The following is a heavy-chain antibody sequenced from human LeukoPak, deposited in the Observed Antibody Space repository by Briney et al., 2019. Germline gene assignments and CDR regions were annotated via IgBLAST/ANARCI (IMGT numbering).Heavy chain of an antibody. V-gene: IGHV3-23*01. J-gene: IGHJ6*03. D-gene: IGHD2-2*01. Sequence: GGSLRLSCAASGFTLSGYSMNWVRQAPRKGLEWVSGVSGADGTTYYADSAKGRFTISRDNSKSTLSLQMNNLTAQNPPVYYCAKHWSYCSTSSCFCNYYYYYVDVWGKGTTVTVSS. CDR2: VSGADGTT. CDR3: AKHWSYCSTSSCFCNYYYYYVDV. CDR1: GFTLSGYS.